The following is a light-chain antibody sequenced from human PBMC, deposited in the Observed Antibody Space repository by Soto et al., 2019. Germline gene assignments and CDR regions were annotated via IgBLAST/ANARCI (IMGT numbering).Light chain of an antibody. CDR3: QQSYRLPLT. CDR1: QSISRY. CDR2: SAS. J-gene: IGKJ4*01. V-gene: IGKV1-39*01. Sequence: DIQMTQSPSSLSASVGDRVNITCRASQSISRYLNWYHQKPGKAPKLLIYSASYLQSGVPSNFSGSGSGTDFTLSIVTLQPEDFGTYFCQQSYRLPLTFGGGTKVDIK.